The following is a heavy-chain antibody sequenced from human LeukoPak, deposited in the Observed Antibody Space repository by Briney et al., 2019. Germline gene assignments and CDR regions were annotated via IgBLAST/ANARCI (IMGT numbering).Heavy chain of an antibody. CDR1: GGSINSYY. CDR3: ARAESGYSYGPDAFDI. CDR2: IYYSGST. D-gene: IGHD5-18*01. V-gene: IGHV4-59*01. J-gene: IGHJ3*02. Sequence: SETLSLTCTVSGGSINSYYWSWIRQPPGKGLEWIGYIYYSGSTDYNPSLKSRVTISVDTSKNQFSLKLSSVTAADTAVYYCARAESGYSYGPDAFDIWGQGTMVTVSS.